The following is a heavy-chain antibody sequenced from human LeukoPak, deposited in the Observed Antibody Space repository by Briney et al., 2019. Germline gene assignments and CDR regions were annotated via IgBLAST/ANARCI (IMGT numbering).Heavy chain of an antibody. D-gene: IGHD3-22*01. CDR1: GGSISSSSYY. J-gene: IGHJ4*02. CDR3: ARVTGYMIEDYFDY. V-gene: IGHV4-39*07. CDR2: MYYSRST. Sequence: SETLSLTCTVSGGSISSSSYYWGWIRKPPGKGLEWIESMYYSRSTYYNPPLNSRVTISVDTSKNQSSLKLSSVTAADTDVYYCARVTGYMIEDYFDYWGEGTLVTVSS.